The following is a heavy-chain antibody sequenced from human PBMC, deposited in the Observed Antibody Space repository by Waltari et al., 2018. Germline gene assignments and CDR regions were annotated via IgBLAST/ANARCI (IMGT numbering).Heavy chain of an antibody. CDR3: ARGNGDYVSYYYYYMDV. Sequence: QVQLQESGPGLVKPSETLSLTCTVSGCSISSYYWSWIRQPAGKGLEWIGRIYTSGSTNYNPSLKSRVTMSVDTSKNQFSLKLSSVTAADTAVYYCARGNGDYVSYYYYYMDVWGKGTTVTVSS. D-gene: IGHD4-17*01. CDR1: GCSISSYY. V-gene: IGHV4-4*07. CDR2: IYTSGST. J-gene: IGHJ6*03.